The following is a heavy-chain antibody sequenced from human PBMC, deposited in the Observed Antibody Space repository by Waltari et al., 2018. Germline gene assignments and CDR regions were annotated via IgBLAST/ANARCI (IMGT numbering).Heavy chain of an antibody. CDR2: IYWNDDK. CDR1: GFSLSTSGVG. CDR3: AHGRIEYSSSYYFDY. D-gene: IGHD6-6*01. J-gene: IGHJ4*02. Sequence: QITLKESGPTLVKPTQTLTLTCTFSGFSLSTSGVGVGWIRQPPGKALEWLALIYWNDDKRYSPSLKSRLTITKDTSKNQVVLTMTNMDPVDTATYYCAHGRIEYSSSYYFDYWGQGTLVTVSS. V-gene: IGHV2-5*01.